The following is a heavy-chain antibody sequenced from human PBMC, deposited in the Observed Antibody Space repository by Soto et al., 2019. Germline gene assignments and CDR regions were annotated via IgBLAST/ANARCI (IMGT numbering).Heavy chain of an antibody. CDR2: ISFDGNIK. V-gene: IGHV3-30-3*01. D-gene: IGHD2-8*01. CDR3: ARAPRRYCTSLSCLGLYGLDV. CDR1: GCTFRDYA. Sequence: QPGGSMRLSCAASGCTFRDYAMHWVRHVPGQGLEWVAVISFDGNIKYDADSVKGRFTISRDNSKNTLFLQMDSLKGEDTAVYSCARAPRRYCTSLSCLGLYGLDVWGQGTAVTVSS. J-gene: IGHJ6*02.